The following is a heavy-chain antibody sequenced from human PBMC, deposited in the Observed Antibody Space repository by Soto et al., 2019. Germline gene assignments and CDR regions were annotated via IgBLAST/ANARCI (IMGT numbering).Heavy chain of an antibody. CDR2: INHSGST. CDR1: GGSFSGYY. Sequence: SETLSLTCAVYGGSFSGYYWSWIRQPPGKGLEWIGEINHSGSTNYNPSLKSRVTISVDTSKNQFSLKLSSVTAADTAVYYCARSRVYYYYMGVWGKGTTVTVSS. CDR3: ARSRVYYYYMGV. V-gene: IGHV4-34*01. J-gene: IGHJ6*03.